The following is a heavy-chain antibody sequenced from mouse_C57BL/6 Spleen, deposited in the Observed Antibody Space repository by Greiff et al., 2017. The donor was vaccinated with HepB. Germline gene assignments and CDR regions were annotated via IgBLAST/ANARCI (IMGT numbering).Heavy chain of an antibody. CDR2: INPNNGGT. V-gene: IGHV1-22*01. Sequence: EVQLQQSGPELVKPGASVKMSCKASGYTFTDYNMHWVKQSHGKSLEWIGYINPNNGGTSYNQKFKGKATLTVNKSSSTAYMELRSLTSEDSAVYYCARGGYYGNLWYFDVWGTGTTVTVSS. CDR1: GYTFTDYN. D-gene: IGHD2-1*01. J-gene: IGHJ1*03. CDR3: ARGGYYGNLWYFDV.